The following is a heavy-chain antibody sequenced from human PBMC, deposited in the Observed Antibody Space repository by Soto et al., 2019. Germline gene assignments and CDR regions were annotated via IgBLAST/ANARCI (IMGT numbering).Heavy chain of an antibody. V-gene: IGHV2-5*02. CDR1: GFSLSTSGGG. Sequence: QITLKESGPTLVKPTQTLTLTCTFSGFSLSTSGGGVGWIRQPPGKALEWLALINWDDDKRYSPSLKSRLTITKDTSKNQVFLTMTNVDPVDTATYYCAHSTGRGYSYVVWGQGTLVTVSS. J-gene: IGHJ4*02. CDR2: INWDDDK. CDR3: AHSTGRGYSYVV. D-gene: IGHD5-18*01.